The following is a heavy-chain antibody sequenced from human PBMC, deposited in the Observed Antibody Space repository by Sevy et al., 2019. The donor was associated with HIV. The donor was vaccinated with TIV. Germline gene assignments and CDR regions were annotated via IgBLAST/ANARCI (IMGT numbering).Heavy chain of an antibody. CDR3: ARDLEFYDSGDYGPAFMPDY. D-gene: IGHD4-17*01. CDR2: IWFDGSNP. CDR1: GFTFSSYG. J-gene: IGHJ4*02. Sequence: GGSLRLSCAASGFTFSSYGMHWVRQGPGKGLEWVAVIWFDGSNPYYSDSVKGRFTISRDIAKNTLHLQMNGLGAEDTAVYYCARDLEFYDSGDYGPAFMPDYWGQGTLVTVSS. V-gene: IGHV3-33*01.